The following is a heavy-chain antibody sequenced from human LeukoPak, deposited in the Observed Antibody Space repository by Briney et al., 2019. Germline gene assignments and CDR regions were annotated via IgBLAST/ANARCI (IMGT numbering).Heavy chain of an antibody. CDR2: ISYDGSNK. CDR3: AREITAPTKFDY. Sequence: PGGSLRLSCAASGFTFSSYAMHWVRQAPGKGLEWVAVISYDGSNKYYADSVKGRFTISRDNSKNTLYLQMNSLGAEDTAVYYCAREITAPTKFDYWGQGTLVTVSS. J-gene: IGHJ4*02. CDR1: GFTFSSYA. V-gene: IGHV3-30-3*01. D-gene: IGHD3-10*01.